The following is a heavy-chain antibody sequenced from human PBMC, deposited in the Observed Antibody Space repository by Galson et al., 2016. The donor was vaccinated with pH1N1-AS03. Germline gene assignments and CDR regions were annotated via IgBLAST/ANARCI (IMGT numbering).Heavy chain of an antibody. D-gene: IGHD6-25*01. J-gene: IGHJ5*02. CDR3: ARDPPGIAAGGSGA. V-gene: IGHV3-53*01. Sequence: SLRLSCAASGVTVSNNYTSWVRQAPGKGLEWVSLIYSGGTTKYADSAKGRFTISRDNSKNTVYLQMNSLRVEDTAVYYCARDPPGIAAGGSGAWGQGTLVTVSS. CDR1: GVTVSNNY. CDR2: IYSGGTT.